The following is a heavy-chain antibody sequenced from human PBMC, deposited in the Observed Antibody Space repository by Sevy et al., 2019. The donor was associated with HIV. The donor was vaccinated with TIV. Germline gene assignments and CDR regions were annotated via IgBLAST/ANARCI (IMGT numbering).Heavy chain of an antibody. CDR1: GFSLSTSGVG. CDR2: IYWNDDK. J-gene: IGHJ4*02. V-gene: IGHV2-5*01. Sequence: SGPTLVNPTQTLTLTCTFSGFSLSTSGVGVGWIRQPPGKALEWLALIYWNDDKRYSPSLKGRLTITKDTSKNQVVLTMTNMDPVDTATYYCAHIPYYYDSSGYKTTYYFDYWGQGTLVTVSS. D-gene: IGHD3-22*01. CDR3: AHIPYYYDSSGYKTTYYFDY.